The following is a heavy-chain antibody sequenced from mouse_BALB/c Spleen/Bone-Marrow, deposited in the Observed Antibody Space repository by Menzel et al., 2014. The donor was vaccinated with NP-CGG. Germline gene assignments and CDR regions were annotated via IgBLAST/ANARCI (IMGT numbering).Heavy chain of an antibody. V-gene: IGHV1S127*01. CDR3: ARYDYGLDY. CDR2: IDPSDSET. CDR1: GYSFTNYW. Sequence: QVQLQQSGPQLVRPGASVKISCKASGYSFTNYWMHRVKQRPGQGLEWIGMIDPSDSETRLNQKFKDKASLTVDKSSITAYMQLSSPTSEDSAVYYCARYDYGLDYWGQDTTLTVSS. D-gene: IGHD2-4*01. J-gene: IGHJ2*01.